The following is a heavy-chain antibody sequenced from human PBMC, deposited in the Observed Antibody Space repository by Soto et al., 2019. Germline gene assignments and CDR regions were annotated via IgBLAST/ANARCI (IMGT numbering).Heavy chain of an antibody. CDR1: GYTFTDYY. CDR3: AIRTGQLAIISEFDGDWFFEV. V-gene: IGHV1-2*02. CDR2: INPDSGGT. D-gene: IGHD2-2*01. J-gene: IGHJ2*01. Sequence: QEQLVQSGAEVKKPGASLKVSCKASGYTFTDYYIHWVRQAPGQGLEWVGWINPDSGGTNLAQRFQGRVTMTSDTPSNAAYMELSSQRSDDTAVYYCAIRTGQLAIISEFDGDWFFEVWGRGTLVTVSS.